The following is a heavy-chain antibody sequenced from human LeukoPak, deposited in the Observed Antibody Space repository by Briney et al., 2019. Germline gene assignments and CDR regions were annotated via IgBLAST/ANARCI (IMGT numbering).Heavy chain of an antibody. J-gene: IGHJ4*02. CDR3: ARDSSGWSKNC. D-gene: IGHD6-19*01. V-gene: IGHV3-23*01. Sequence: GGSLRLSCAASGFTFNTDATTRVRQAPGKGLQWVSAISGSGHDTYYDDSVKGRFTISRDNSKNMMFLQMNYLRAEDTAVYYCARDSSGWSKNCWGQGTLVTVSS. CDR2: ISGSGHDT. CDR1: GFTFNTDA.